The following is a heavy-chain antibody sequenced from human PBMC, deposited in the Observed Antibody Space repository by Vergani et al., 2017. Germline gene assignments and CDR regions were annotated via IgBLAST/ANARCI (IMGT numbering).Heavy chain of an antibody. J-gene: IGHJ5*02. CDR2: ISYDGSNK. D-gene: IGHD6-13*01. V-gene: IGHV3-30-3*01. CDR3: ATGIAAAVNWFDP. Sequence: HVQLVESGGGVVQPGRSLRLSCAASGFTFSSYAMHWVRQAPGKGLEWVAVISYDGSNKYYADSVKGRFTISRDNSKNTLYLQMNSLRAEDTAVYYCATGIAAAVNWFDPWGQGTLVTVSS. CDR1: GFTFSSYA.